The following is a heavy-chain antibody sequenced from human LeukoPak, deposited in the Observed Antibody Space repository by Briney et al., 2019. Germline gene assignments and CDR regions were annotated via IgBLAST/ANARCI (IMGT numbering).Heavy chain of an antibody. V-gene: IGHV1-2*02. CDR1: GYTFTSYP. Sequence: ASVKVSCKASGYTFTSYPMNWVRQAPGQGLEWMGWINPNSGGTNYAQKFQGRVTMTRDTSISTAYMELSRLRSDDTAVYYRARDTEWGIAVAGANWYFDLWGRGTLVTVSS. CDR2: INPNSGGT. D-gene: IGHD6-19*01. CDR3: ARDTEWGIAVAGANWYFDL. J-gene: IGHJ2*01.